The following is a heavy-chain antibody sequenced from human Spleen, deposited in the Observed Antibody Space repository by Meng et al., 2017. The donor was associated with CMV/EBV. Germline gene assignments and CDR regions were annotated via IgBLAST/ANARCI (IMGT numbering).Heavy chain of an antibody. V-gene: IGHV4-39*07. J-gene: IGHJ6*02. CDR3: ARGVQLRFLEWLPDYYYYGMDV. D-gene: IGHD3-3*01. CDR1: GGSISSSSYY. Sequence: SETLSLTCTVSGGSISSSSYYWGWIRQPPGKGLEWIGSIYYSGSTYYNPSLKSRVTISVDTSKNQFSLKLSSVTAADTAVYYCARGVQLRFLEWLPDYYYYGMDVWGQGTTVTVSS. CDR2: IYYSGST.